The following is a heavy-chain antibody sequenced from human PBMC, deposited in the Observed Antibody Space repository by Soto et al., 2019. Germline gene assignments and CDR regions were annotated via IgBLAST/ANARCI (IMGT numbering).Heavy chain of an antibody. J-gene: IGHJ4*02. CDR1: GYTFTSYD. Sequence: ASVKVSCKASGYTFTSYDINWVRQATGQGLEWMGWMNPNSGNTGYAQKFQGRVTMTRNTSISTAYMELSSLRSEDTAVYYCARGFSLGPARDYWGQGTLVTVSS. D-gene: IGHD2-2*01. V-gene: IGHV1-8*01. CDR3: ARGFSLGPARDY. CDR2: MNPNSGNT.